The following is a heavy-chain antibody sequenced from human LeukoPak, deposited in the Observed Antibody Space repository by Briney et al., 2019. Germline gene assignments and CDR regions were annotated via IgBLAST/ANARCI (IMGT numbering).Heavy chain of an antibody. J-gene: IGHJ4*02. D-gene: IGHD3-16*01. CDR2: ISENGRTT. CDR3: ARDEHLWEISH. Sequence: GGSLILSCAASGFTFSNYWIHWVRQAPGKGLVWVSRISENGRTTTYADSVKGRFTISRDNAKNSVYLQMNSLRAEDTAVYYCARDEHLWEISHWGQGTLVTVSS. CDR1: GFTFSNYW. V-gene: IGHV3-74*01.